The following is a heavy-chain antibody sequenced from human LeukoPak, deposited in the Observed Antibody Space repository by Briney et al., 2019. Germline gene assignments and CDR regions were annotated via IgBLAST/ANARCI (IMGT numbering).Heavy chain of an antibody. V-gene: IGHV4-39*01. CDR3: ARPSRGYSYEFDY. D-gene: IGHD5-18*01. Sequence: SETLSLTCTVSGGSISSSRYYWGWIRQPPGKGLEWIGSIYYSGSTYYNPSLKSRVTISVDTSKNQFSLKLSSVTAADTVVYYCARPSRGYSYEFDYWGQGTLVTVSS. CDR2: IYYSGST. CDR1: GGSISSSRYY. J-gene: IGHJ4*02.